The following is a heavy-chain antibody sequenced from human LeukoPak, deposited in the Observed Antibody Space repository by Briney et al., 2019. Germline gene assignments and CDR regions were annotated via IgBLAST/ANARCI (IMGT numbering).Heavy chain of an antibody. CDR2: INHSGST. V-gene: IGHV4-34*01. CDR1: GGSFSGYY. D-gene: IGHD3-10*01. J-gene: IGHJ4*02. CDR3: ASKMVRGTFDY. Sequence: SETLSLTCAVYGGSFSGYYWSWIRQPPGKGLEWIGEINHSGSTNYNPSLKSRVTISVDTSKNQFSLNLSSVTAADTAVYYCASKMVRGTFDYWGQGTLVTVSS.